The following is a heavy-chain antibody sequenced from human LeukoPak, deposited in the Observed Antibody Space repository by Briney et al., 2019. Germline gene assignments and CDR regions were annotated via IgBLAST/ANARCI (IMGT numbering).Heavy chain of an antibody. CDR3: ARDMNRGYYYGMDV. V-gene: IGHV3-21*01. CDR1: GFTFSSYS. D-gene: IGHD1/OR15-1a*01. CDR2: ISSSSSYI. Sequence: GRSLTLSCAASGFTFSSYSMNWVRQAPGKGLEWVSSISSSSSYIYYADSVKGRFTISRDNAKNSLYLQMNSLRAEDTAVYYCARDMNRGYYYGMDVWGQGTTVTVSS. J-gene: IGHJ6*02.